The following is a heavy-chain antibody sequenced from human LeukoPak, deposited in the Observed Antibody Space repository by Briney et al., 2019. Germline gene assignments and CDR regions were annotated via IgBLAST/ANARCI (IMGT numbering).Heavy chain of an antibody. V-gene: IGHV4-59*01. CDR1: GGSISSYY. Sequence: PSETLSLTCTVSGGSISSYYWSWIRQPPGKGLEWIGYIYYSGSTNYSPSLKSRLTISVDTSKDQFSLKLSSVTAADTAVYYCARTYGSSGLGYFDLWGRGTLVTVSS. CDR3: ARTYGSSGLGYFDL. D-gene: IGHD6-13*01. J-gene: IGHJ2*01. CDR2: IYYSGST.